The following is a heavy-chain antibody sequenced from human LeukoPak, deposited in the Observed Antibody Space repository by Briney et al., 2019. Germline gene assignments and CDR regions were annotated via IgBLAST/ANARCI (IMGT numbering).Heavy chain of an antibody. V-gene: IGHV4-39*07. Sequence: SETLSLTCTVSGVSISSRSYCWGWIRQPPGKGLEWIGSICYTGSTYYNPSLKSRVTMSVDTSKNQFSLKLNSVTAADTAVYYCARSNVVGATPPLGPWGQGTLVTVSS. CDR3: ARSNVVGATPPLGP. D-gene: IGHD1-26*01. CDR1: GVSISSRSYC. J-gene: IGHJ5*02. CDR2: ICYTGST.